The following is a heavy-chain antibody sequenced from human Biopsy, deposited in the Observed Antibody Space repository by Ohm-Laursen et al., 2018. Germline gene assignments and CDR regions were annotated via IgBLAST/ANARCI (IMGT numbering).Heavy chain of an antibody. D-gene: IGHD3-22*01. CDR3: ARGDYFDSNGYFWFDP. CDR2: IYFTGRT. Sequence: TLSLTCTVSGGPIDSYYWSWIRQPPGKALEWIGYIYFTGRTSYNPSLKSRVTMSVNTSKKQFSLRLSSVAAADTAVYYCARGDYFDSNGYFWFDPWGQGTLVTVSS. CDR1: GGPIDSYY. V-gene: IGHV4-59*12. J-gene: IGHJ5*02.